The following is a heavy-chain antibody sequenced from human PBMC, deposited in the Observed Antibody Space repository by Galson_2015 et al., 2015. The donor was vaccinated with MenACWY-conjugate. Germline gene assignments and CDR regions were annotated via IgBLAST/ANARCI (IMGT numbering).Heavy chain of an antibody. D-gene: IGHD3-3*01. CDR2: ISSSRTI. V-gene: IGHV3-48*04. CDR3: ARDGIFGVVIYFDY. Sequence: SLRLSCAASGFTFSSYNMNWVRQAPGKGLEWVSYISSSRTIYYADSVKGRFTISRDNTKNSLYLQINSLRAEDTAVYYCARDGIFGVVIYFDYWGQGAQVTVSS. CDR1: GFTFSSYN. J-gene: IGHJ4*02.